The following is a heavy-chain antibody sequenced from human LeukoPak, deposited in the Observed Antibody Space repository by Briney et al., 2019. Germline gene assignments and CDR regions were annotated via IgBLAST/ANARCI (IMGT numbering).Heavy chain of an antibody. CDR3: ARGPTTYYNFWSGPVFDY. V-gene: IGHV4-34*01. J-gene: IGHJ4*02. D-gene: IGHD3-3*01. CDR1: GGPFSGYY. Sequence: PSETLSLTCAVYGGPFSGYYWSWIRQPPGKGLEWIGEINHSGTTNYNPSLKSRVTISVDTSENQFSLNLSSVTAADTAVYYCARGPTTYYNFWSGPVFDYWGQGTLVTVSS. CDR2: INHSGTT.